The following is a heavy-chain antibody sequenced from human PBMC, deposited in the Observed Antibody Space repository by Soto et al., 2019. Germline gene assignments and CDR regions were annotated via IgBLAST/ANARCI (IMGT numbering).Heavy chain of an antibody. CDR3: ARVLSSDILTGYPQYFDY. Sequence: GKGLEWVANIKQDGSEKYYADSVKGRFTIPRDNSKNTLYLQMNSLRAEDTAVYYCARVLSSDILTGYPQYFDYWGQGTLVTVSS. CDR2: IKQDGSEK. D-gene: IGHD3-9*01. J-gene: IGHJ4*02. V-gene: IGHV3-7*01.